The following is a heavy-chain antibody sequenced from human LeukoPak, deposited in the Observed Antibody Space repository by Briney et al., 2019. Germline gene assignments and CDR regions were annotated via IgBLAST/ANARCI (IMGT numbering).Heavy chain of an antibody. J-gene: IGHJ3*02. CDR1: GYTFTSYY. D-gene: IGHD3-9*01. CDR3: ATDYDILTGYYKRAFDI. V-gene: IGHV1-46*01. CDR2: INPSGGST. Sequence: ASVKVFCKASGYTFTSYYMHWVRQAPGQGLEWMGIINPSGGSTSYAQKFQGRVTMTRDTSTSTVYMELSSLRSEDTAVYYCATDYDILTGYYKRAFDIWGQGTMVTVSS.